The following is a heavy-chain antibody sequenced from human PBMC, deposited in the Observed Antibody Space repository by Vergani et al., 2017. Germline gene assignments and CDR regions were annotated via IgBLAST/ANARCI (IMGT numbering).Heavy chain of an antibody. Sequence: QVQLVESGGGLVKPGGSLRLSCAASGFTFSDYYMSWIRQAPGKGLEWVSYISSSGSTIYYADSVKGRFTISRDNAKNSLYLQMNSLRAEDTAVYYCAADRSQGYNWNERAFDIWGQGTMVTVSS. CDR1: GFTFSDYY. D-gene: IGHD1-20*01. J-gene: IGHJ3*02. V-gene: IGHV3-11*01. CDR3: AADRSQGYNWNERAFDI. CDR2: ISSSGSTI.